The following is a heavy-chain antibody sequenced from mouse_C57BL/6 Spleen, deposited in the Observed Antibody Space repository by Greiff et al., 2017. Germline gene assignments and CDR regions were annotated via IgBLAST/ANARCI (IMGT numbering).Heavy chain of an antibody. J-gene: IGHJ4*01. D-gene: IGHD1-1*01. CDR1: GYTFTSYW. V-gene: IGHV1-69*01. Sequence: QVQLQQPGAELVMPGASVKLSCKASGYTFTSYWMHWVKQRPGQGLEWIGEIDPSDSYTNYNQKFKGKSTLTVDQSSSTAYMQLSSLISEDSAVYYCAISSVVATGAMDYWGQGTSVTVSS. CDR3: AISSVVATGAMDY. CDR2: IDPSDSYT.